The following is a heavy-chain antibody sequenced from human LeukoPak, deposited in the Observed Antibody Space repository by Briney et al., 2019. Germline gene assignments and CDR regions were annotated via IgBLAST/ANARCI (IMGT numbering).Heavy chain of an antibody. J-gene: IGHJ6*03. D-gene: IGHD3-3*01. CDR2: IYYSGST. V-gene: IGHV4-30-4*08. Sequence: SQTLSLTCTVSGGSISSGDYYWSWIRQPPGKGLEWIGYIYYSGSTYYNPSLKSRVTISVDTSKNQFSLKLSSVTAADTAVYYCARFGSYYYYYMDVWGKGTTVTVSS. CDR1: GGSISSGDYY. CDR3: ARFGSYYYYYMDV.